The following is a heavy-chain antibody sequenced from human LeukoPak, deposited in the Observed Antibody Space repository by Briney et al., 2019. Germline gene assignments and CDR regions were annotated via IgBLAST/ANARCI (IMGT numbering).Heavy chain of an antibody. CDR3: ASAYYDFWSGYD. V-gene: IGHV4-34*01. J-gene: IGHJ4*02. CDR2: INHSGST. Sequence: SETLSLTCAVYGGSFSGYYWSWIRQPPGKGLEWIGEINHSGSTNYNPSLKSRVTISVDTSKNQFSLKLSSVTAADTAVYYCASAYYDFWSGYDWGQGTLVTVSS. D-gene: IGHD3-3*01. CDR1: GGSFSGYY.